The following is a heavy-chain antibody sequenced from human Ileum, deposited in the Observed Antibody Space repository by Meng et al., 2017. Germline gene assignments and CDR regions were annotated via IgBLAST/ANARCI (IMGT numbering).Heavy chain of an antibody. Sequence: EVRLVESGGDVVNPGGSLRLSCAASGFPFSFYAMSWVRQAPGKGLEWVSLISGNGDNTDYADSVKGRFTISRDNSKDMLYLQMNSLRVEDTAIYYCAFDFWGQGTLVTVSS. CDR2: ISGNGDNT. V-gene: IGHV3-23*04. CDR1: GFPFSFYA. J-gene: IGHJ5*01. CDR3: AFDF.